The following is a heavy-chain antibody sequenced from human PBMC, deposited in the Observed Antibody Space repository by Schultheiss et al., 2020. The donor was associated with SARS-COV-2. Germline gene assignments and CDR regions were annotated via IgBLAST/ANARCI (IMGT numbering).Heavy chain of an antibody. CDR2: ISAYNANT. CDR3: ARDMLGGYYYGMDV. D-gene: IGHD3-10*02. J-gene: IGHJ6*02. Sequence: ASVKVSCKTSGYTFTSYGIAWVRQAPGQGLEWMGWISAYNANTIYALKLQGRVTLTTDTSTSTACMELRGLRSDDTAVYYCARDMLGGYYYGMDVWGQGTTVTVSS. V-gene: IGHV1-18*01. CDR1: GYTFTSYG.